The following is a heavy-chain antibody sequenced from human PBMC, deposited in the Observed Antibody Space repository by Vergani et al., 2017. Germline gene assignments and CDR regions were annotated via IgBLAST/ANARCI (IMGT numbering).Heavy chain of an antibody. CDR3: ASLPRYERNYYYYGMDV. CDR2: ILPIFGTA. Sequence: QVQLVQSGAEVKKPGSSVKVSCKASGGTFSSYDISWVRQAPGQGLEWMGGILPIFGTANYAQKFQGSVPITAAESTSTAYMELNSLRSEDTAVYYCASLPRYERNYYYYGMDVWGQGTTVTVSS. J-gene: IGHJ6*02. D-gene: IGHD1-1*01. V-gene: IGHV1-69*01. CDR1: GGTFSSYD.